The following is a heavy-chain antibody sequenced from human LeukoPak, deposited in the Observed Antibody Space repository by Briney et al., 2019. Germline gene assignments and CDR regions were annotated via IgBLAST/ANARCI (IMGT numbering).Heavy chain of an antibody. CDR2: ISSSSSYI. J-gene: IGHJ4*02. CDR3: ARGPSELPIAAAGSYLDY. CDR1: GFTFSSYS. D-gene: IGHD6-13*01. Sequence: GGSLRLSCAASGFTFSSYSMNWVRQAPGKGLEWVSSISSSSSYIYYADSVKGRFTISRDNAKNSLYLQMNSLRAEDTAVYYCARGPSELPIAAAGSYLDYWGQGTLVTVSS. V-gene: IGHV3-21*01.